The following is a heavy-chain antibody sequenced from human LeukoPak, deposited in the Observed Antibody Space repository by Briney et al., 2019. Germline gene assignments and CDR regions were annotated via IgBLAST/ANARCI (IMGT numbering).Heavy chain of an antibody. Sequence: NASETLSLTCAVYGGSFSGYYWSWIRQPPGKGLEWIGEINHSGSTNYNPSLKSRVTISVDTSKNQFSLKLSSVTAADTAVYYCARTAAAASTYYYYYYMDVWGKGTTVTISS. V-gene: IGHV4-34*01. D-gene: IGHD6-13*01. CDR3: ARTAAAASTYYYYYYMDV. CDR2: INHSGST. J-gene: IGHJ6*03. CDR1: GGSFSGYY.